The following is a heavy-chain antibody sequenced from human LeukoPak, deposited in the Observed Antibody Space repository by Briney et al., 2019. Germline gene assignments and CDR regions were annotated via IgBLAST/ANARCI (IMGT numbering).Heavy chain of an antibody. CDR1: GGSISSYY. V-gene: IGHV4-4*07. D-gene: IGHD5-12*01. CDR3: ARHPTTIPYYYYMDV. J-gene: IGHJ6*03. CDR2: IYTSGST. Sequence: SETLSLTCTVSGGSISSYYWSWIRQPAGKGLEWIGRIYTSGSTNYNPSLKSRVTMSVDTSKNQFSLKLSSVTAADTAVYYCARHPTTIPYYYYMDVWGKGTTVTVSS.